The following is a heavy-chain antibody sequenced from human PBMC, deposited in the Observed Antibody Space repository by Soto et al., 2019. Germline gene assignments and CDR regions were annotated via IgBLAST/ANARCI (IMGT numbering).Heavy chain of an antibody. CDR3: ARDPDSSGYYVFDY. V-gene: IGHV3-30-3*01. Sequence: PGGSLRLSCAASGFTFGSYAMHWVRQAPGKGLEWVAVISYDGSNKYYADSVKGRFTISRDNSKNTLYLQMNRLRAEDTAVYYCARDPDSSGYYVFDYWGQGTLVTVSS. J-gene: IGHJ4*02. CDR2: ISYDGSNK. D-gene: IGHD3-22*01. CDR1: GFTFGSYA.